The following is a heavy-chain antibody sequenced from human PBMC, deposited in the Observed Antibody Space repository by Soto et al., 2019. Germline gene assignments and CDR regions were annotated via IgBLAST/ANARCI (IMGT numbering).Heavy chain of an antibody. J-gene: IGHJ4*02. V-gene: IGHV3-74*01. CDR1: GFTFSSYW. D-gene: IGHD3-16*02. CDR2: INSDGSIT. Sequence: GGSLRLSCAASGFTFSSYWMHWVRQVPEKGLVWVSRINSDGSITNYADAVKGRFTISRDNVKNTLYLQMNSLRAEDTAVYYCVRYPRSVGGSYRPDYWGQGTLVTVSS. CDR3: VRYPRSVGGSYRPDY.